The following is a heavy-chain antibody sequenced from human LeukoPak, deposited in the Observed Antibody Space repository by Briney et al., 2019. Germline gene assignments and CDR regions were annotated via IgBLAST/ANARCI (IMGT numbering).Heavy chain of an antibody. CDR1: GFTVSSNY. J-gene: IGHJ3*02. Sequence: PGGSLRLSFAASGFTVSSNYMSWVRQAPGKGLEWVSVIYSGGSTYYAASVKGRFTISRDNSKNTLYRQMNSLRAGDTAVYYCARDMPEWSYPGSNAFDIWGQGTMVTVSS. V-gene: IGHV3-53*01. CDR2: IYSGGST. D-gene: IGHD3-3*01. CDR3: ARDMPEWSYPGSNAFDI.